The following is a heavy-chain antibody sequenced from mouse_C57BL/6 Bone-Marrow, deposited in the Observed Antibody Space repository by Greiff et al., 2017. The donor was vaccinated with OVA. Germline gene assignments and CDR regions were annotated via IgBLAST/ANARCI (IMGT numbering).Heavy chain of an antibody. D-gene: IGHD1-1*01. V-gene: IGHV1-69*01. CDR3: ARGTYGRFAY. CDR1: GYTFTSYW. J-gene: IGHJ3*01. CDR2: IDPSDSYT. Sequence: QVQLQQPGAELVMPGASVKLSCKASGYTFTSYWMHWVKQRPGQGLEWIGEIDPSDSYTTYNQKFKGKSTLTVDKSSSTAYMQLSILTSEDSAVYYCARGTYGRFAYWGKGTLVTVSA.